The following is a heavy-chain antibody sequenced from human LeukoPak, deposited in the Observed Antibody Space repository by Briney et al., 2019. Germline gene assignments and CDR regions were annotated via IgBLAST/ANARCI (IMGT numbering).Heavy chain of an antibody. CDR3: ARYTVTTFLYRND. Sequence: SETLPLTCTVSGGSISSSSYYWGWIRQPPGKGLEWIGSIYYSGSTYYNPSLKSRVTISVDTSKNQFSLKLSSVTAADTAVYYCARYTVTTFLYRNDWGQGTLVTVSS. D-gene: IGHD4-17*01. J-gene: IGHJ4*02. CDR1: GGSISSSSYY. CDR2: IYYSGST. V-gene: IGHV4-39*01.